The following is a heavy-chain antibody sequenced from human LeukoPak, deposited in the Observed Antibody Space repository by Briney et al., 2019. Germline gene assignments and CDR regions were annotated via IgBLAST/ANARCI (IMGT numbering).Heavy chain of an antibody. CDR2: ISSSSSYI. D-gene: IGHD6-13*01. Sequence: PGGSLRLSCAASGFTFSSYSMNWVRQAPGKGLEWVSSISSSSSYIYYADSVKGRFTISRDNAKNSLYLQMNSLRAEDTAVYYCAREGAAGTGKLFDYWGQGTLVTVSS. J-gene: IGHJ4*02. CDR1: GFTFSSYS. V-gene: IGHV3-21*01. CDR3: AREGAAGTGKLFDY.